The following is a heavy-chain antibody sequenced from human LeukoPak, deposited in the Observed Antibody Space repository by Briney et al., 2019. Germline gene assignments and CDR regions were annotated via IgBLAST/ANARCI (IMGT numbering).Heavy chain of an antibody. CDR1: GYTFSGYF. J-gene: IGHJ4*02. D-gene: IGHD6-19*01. V-gene: IGHV1-2*02. CDR3: ARVGSSGWYVHPTLDY. CDR2: FNPRNGGS. Sequence: ASVKVSCKASGYTFSGYFRHWVRQAPGQGLEWMAWFNPRNGGSNYGKEYQGRVTMTRDTSISTAYLELPRLISDDTAVYYCARVGSSGWYVHPTLDYWGQGTLVTVSS.